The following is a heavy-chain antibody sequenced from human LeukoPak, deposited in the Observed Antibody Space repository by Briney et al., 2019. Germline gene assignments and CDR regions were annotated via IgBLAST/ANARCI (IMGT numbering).Heavy chain of an antibody. V-gene: IGHV4-59*01. CDR3: ARDLATAATADRAFDI. J-gene: IGHJ3*02. D-gene: IGHD6-13*01. CDR1: GGSISSYY. CDR2: IYYSGST. Sequence: SETLSLTCTVSGGSISSYYWSWVRQPPGKGLEWIGYIYYSGSTNYNPSLKNRVTIPVDTSKNQFSLRLSSVTAADTAVYYCARDLATAATADRAFDIWGQGTMVTVSS.